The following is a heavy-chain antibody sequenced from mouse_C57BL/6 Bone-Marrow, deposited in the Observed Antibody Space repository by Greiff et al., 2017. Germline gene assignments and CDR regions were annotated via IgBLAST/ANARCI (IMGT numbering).Heavy chain of an antibody. J-gene: IGHJ1*03. CDR1: GFTFTSYW. CDR3: ARPDYSNYWYFDV. D-gene: IGHD2-5*01. CDR2: IYPGSGST. Sequence: QVQLQQSGAELVKPGASVKMSCKASGFTFTSYWITWVKQRPGQGLEWIGDIYPGSGSTNYNEKFKGKATLTVDTSSSTAYRQLSSLTSEGTAIHDGARPDYSNYWYFDVWGTGTTVTVSS. V-gene: IGHV1-55*01.